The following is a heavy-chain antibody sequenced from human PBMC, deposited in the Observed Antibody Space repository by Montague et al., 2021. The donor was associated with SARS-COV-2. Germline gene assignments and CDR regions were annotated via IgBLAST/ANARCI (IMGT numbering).Heavy chain of an antibody. V-gene: IGHV4-34*01. CDR2: INHSGST. J-gene: IGHJ6*02. CDR1: GGSFSGYY. Sequence: ETLSLTCAVYGGSFSGYYWSWIRQPPGKGLEWIGEINHSGSTNXXPSLKSRVTISVDTSKNQFSLKLSSVTAADTAVYYCARGRGTALFRRIYFGMDVWGQGTTVTVSS. CDR3: ARGRGTALFRRIYFGMDV. D-gene: IGHD1-1*01.